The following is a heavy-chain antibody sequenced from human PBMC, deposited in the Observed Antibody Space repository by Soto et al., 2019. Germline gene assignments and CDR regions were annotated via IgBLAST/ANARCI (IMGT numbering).Heavy chain of an antibody. D-gene: IGHD2-8*01. CDR2: IVPIFGPA. CDR1: GGTFSSYA. CDR3: ASASRRANALSPEDSYYYGMDV. J-gene: IGHJ6*02. V-gene: IGHV1-69*13. Sequence: GASVKVSCKASGGTFSSYAVTWVRQAPGQGLEWMGGIVPIFGPATYAQKFQDRVTITADESTSTVYMELSSLRSEDTAVYYCASASRRANALSPEDSYYYGMDVWGQGTTVTVSS.